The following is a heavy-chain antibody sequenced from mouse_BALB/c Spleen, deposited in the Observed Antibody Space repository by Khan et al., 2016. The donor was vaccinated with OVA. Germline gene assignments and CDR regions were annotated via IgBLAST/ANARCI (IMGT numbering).Heavy chain of an antibody. CDR1: GYTFTDYY. V-gene: IGHV1-84*02. Sequence: LQQSGPELVKPGASVKISCKASGYTFTDYYINWVKQKPGQGLEWIGWLYPGSGNTRYNEKFKGRATLTVDTSSRTAYMQLSSLTSEDTAVYFCARGNYYGSTSWLSYWGQGTLVTVSA. CDR3: ARGNYYGSTSWLSY. D-gene: IGHD1-1*01. J-gene: IGHJ3*01. CDR2: LYPGSGNT.